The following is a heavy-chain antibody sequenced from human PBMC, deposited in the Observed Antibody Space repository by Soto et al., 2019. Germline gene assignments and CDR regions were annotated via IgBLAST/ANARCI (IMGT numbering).Heavy chain of an antibody. CDR3: AREGASGSHIGY. CDR1: GGTFSSYA. CDR2: IIPIFGTA. J-gene: IGHJ4*02. D-gene: IGHD3-22*01. V-gene: IGHV1-69*01. Sequence: QVQLVQSGSEVKKPGSSVKVSCKASGGTFSSYAISWVRQAPGQGLEWMGGIIPIFGTANYAQKFQGRVTITADESTSTAYMELSSMRSEDTAVYYCAREGASGSHIGYWGQGPLVTVSS.